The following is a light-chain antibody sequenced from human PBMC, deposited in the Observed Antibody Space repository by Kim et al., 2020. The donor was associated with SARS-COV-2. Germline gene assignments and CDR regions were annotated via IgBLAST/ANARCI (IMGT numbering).Light chain of an antibody. J-gene: IGLJ1*01. CDR2: FDS. Sequence: SYELTQPPSLSVAPGKTARITCVGNNIGSKSVHWYRQKTGQATVVDTCFDSDRPSRPPERFSGSNSGNTATLTITGAVAGDEAAHSCPVWGTSSDLHYVF. CDR3: PVWGTSSDLHYV. V-gene: IGLV3-21*04. CDR1: NIGSKS.